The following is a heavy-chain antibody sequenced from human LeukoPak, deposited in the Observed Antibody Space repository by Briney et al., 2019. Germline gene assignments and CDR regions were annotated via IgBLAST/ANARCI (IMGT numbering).Heavy chain of an antibody. J-gene: IGHJ5*02. D-gene: IGHD3-9*01. Sequence: PGESLKISCKGSGYSFTSYWIGWVRQMPGKGLEWMGIIYPGDSDTRYSPSFQGQVTISADKSISTAYLQWSSLKASDTAMYYCARHQGVLYYDILTGYRGSNWFDPWGQGTLVTVSS. CDR2: IYPGDSDT. V-gene: IGHV5-51*01. CDR3: ARHQGVLYYDILTGYRGSNWFDP. CDR1: GYSFTSYW.